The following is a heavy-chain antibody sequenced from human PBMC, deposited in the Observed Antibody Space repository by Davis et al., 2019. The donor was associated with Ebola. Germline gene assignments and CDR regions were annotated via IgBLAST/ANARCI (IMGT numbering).Heavy chain of an antibody. V-gene: IGHV5-10-1*01. CDR1: GYSFTSYW. D-gene: IGHD6-19*01. CDR3: ARGWYPINYYYYGMDV. CDR2: IDPSDSYT. J-gene: IGHJ6*02. Sequence: GESLKISCKGSGYSFTSYWISWVRQMPGKGLEWMGRIDPSDSYTNYSPSFQGHVTISADKSISTAYLQWSSLKASDTAMYYCARGWYPINYYYYGMDVWGQGTTVTVSS.